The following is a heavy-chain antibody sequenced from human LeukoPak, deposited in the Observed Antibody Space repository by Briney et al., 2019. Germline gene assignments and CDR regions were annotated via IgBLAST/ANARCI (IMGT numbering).Heavy chain of an antibody. CDR1: GFTFSSYG. V-gene: IGHV3-30*18. CDR2: ISYDGSNK. D-gene: IGHD6-19*01. J-gene: IGHJ4*02. CDR3: AKDPASGDSSAALHY. Sequence: GRSLRLSCAASGFTFSSYGMHWVRQAPGKGLEWVALISYDGSNKYYADSVKSRFTVSRDNSKNTLYLQMNSLRAEDTAMYYCAKDPASGDSSAALHYWGQGTLVTVSS.